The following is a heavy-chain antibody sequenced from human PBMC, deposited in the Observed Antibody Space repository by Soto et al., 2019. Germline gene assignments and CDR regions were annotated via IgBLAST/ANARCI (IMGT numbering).Heavy chain of an antibody. CDR2: INHSGST. CDR3: AGGDTIKSEAF. D-gene: IGHD3-10*01. Sequence: SETLSLTCTVSGGSISSSSYYWGWIRQAPGKGLEWIGGINHSGSTYYNPSLKGRVTISLDTSKNQFSMEVTSVTAADTAIYYCAGGDTIKSEAFWGQGTMVTVSS. CDR1: GGSISSSSYY. V-gene: IGHV4-39*07. J-gene: IGHJ3*01.